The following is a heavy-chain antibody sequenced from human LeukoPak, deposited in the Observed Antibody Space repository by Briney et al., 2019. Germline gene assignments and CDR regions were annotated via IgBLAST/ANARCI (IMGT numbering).Heavy chain of an antibody. Sequence: SVKVSCKASGGTFSSYAISWVRQAPGQGLEWMGGIIPIFGTANYAQKFQGRVTITRDTSASTAYMEMSSLRSEDTAVFYCARDSDSRMVLTYYGMDVWGQGTAVTVSS. CDR2: IIPIFGTA. V-gene: IGHV1-69*05. D-gene: IGHD3-9*01. CDR3: ARDSDSRMVLTYYGMDV. CDR1: GGTFSSYA. J-gene: IGHJ6*02.